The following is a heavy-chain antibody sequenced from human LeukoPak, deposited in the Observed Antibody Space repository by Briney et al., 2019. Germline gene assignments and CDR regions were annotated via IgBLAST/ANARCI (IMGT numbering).Heavy chain of an antibody. D-gene: IGHD2-15*01. V-gene: IGHV3-23*01. CDR3: GRYCSGGSCYRGYFDY. CDR1: GFTFSAYG. Sequence: PGGSLRLSCAASGFTFSAYGMTWVRQAPGKGLEWVSAISGSGGSTYYADSVKGRFTISRDNSKNTLYLQMNSLRAEDTAVYYCGRYCSGGSCYRGYFDYWGQGTLVTVSS. CDR2: ISGSGGST. J-gene: IGHJ4*02.